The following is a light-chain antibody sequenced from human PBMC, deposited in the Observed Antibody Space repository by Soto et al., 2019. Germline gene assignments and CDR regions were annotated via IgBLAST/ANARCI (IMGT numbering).Light chain of an antibody. CDR3: SSYTSSRTVV. CDR1: SSDVGGYNY. Sequence: QSALTQPASVSGSPGQSITISCTGTSSDVGGYNYVSWYQQHPGKAPKLMIYEVSNGPSGVSNRFSGSKSGNTASLTISGLQAEDEADYYCSSYTSSRTVVFGGGTKLTVL. V-gene: IGLV2-14*01. CDR2: EVS. J-gene: IGLJ2*01.